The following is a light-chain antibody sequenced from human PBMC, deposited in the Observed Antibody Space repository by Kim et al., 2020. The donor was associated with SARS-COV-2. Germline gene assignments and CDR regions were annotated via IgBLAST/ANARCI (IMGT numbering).Light chain of an antibody. CDR3: QQSNSYLIT. J-gene: IGKJ5*01. CDR2: KAS. V-gene: IGKV1-5*03. Sequence: DIQMTQSPSTLSASVGDRVTITCRASQNINIWLAWYQQKPGGVPKLLISKASTLQSGVPSRFSGSGSGTKFTLTIDSLQPDDFGTYYCQQSNSYLITFGQGTRLEIK. CDR1: QNINIW.